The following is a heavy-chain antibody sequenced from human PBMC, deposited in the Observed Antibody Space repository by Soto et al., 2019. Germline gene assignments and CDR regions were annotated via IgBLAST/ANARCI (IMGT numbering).Heavy chain of an antibody. J-gene: IGHJ4*02. D-gene: IGHD6-13*01. Sequence: GESLKISCKASGYSLSSYWIGWVRQTPGKGLGWMRIVYPGDSDTRYSPSFRGQVTLSVDNSIRTAYLQWSSLKASDTAMYYCTRRAGYIDYWGQGTLVTVSS. CDR2: VYPGDSDT. CDR1: GYSLSSYW. CDR3: TRRAGYIDY. V-gene: IGHV5-51*01.